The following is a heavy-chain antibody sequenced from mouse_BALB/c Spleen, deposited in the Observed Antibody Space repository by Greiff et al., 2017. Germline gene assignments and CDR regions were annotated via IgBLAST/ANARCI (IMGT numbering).Heavy chain of an antibody. Sequence: VQLQESGAELMKPGASVKISCKATGYTFSSYWIEWVKQRPGHGLEWIGEILPGSGSTNYNEKFKGKATFTADTSSNTAYMQRSSLTSEDSAVYYCAREEDGTRDYAMDYWGQGTTRTVSS. CDR2: ILPGSGST. V-gene: IGHV1-9*01. J-gene: IGHJ2*01. D-gene: IGHD1-1*02. CDR1: GYTFSSYW. CDR3: AREEDGTRDYAMDY.